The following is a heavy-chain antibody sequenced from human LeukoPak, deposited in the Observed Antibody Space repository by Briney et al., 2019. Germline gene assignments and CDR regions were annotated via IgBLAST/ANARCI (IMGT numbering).Heavy chain of an antibody. J-gene: IGHJ4*02. CDR3: ARGTVGAIGTHFDY. D-gene: IGHD1-26*01. Sequence: SETLSLTCRVSSGSIRNCYWSWIRQPPGKGLEWLGYIHDTGSTNYNPSLKSRVTMSVDTSKNQFSLNLRSVTTADTAVYYCARGTVGAIGTHFDYWGQGTLVTVSS. CDR2: IHDTGST. CDR1: SGSIRNCY. V-gene: IGHV4-59*01.